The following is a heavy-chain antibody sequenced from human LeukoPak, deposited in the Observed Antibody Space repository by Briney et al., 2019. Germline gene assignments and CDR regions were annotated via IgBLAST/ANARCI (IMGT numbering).Heavy chain of an antibody. D-gene: IGHD3-10*01. Sequence: AASVKVPCKASGYTFTGYYMHWVRQAPGQGLEWMGWINPNSGGTNYAQKFQGRVTMTRDTSISTAYMELSRLRSDDTAVYYCARDPIGPYYYGMDVWGQGTTVTVSS. CDR1: GYTFTGYY. V-gene: IGHV1-2*02. CDR3: ARDPIGPYYYGMDV. J-gene: IGHJ6*02. CDR2: INPNSGGT.